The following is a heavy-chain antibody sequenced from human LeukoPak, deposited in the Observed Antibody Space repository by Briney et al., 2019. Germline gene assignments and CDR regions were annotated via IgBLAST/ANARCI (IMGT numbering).Heavy chain of an antibody. CDR3: AREEYGDVYFDY. D-gene: IGHD4-17*01. CDR1: GFMFWNYA. J-gene: IGHJ4*02. Sequence: GGSLRLSCAASGFMFWNYAMHWVRQAPGKGLEWVAVIAYDGNNKYYVDSVEGRYTISRDNSKSTLYLQMDSLRPEDTAVYYCAREEYGDVYFDYWGQGTLVTVSS. V-gene: IGHV3-30-3*01. CDR2: IAYDGNNK.